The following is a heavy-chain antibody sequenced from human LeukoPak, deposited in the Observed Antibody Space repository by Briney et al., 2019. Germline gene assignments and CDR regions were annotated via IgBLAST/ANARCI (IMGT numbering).Heavy chain of an antibody. CDR1: GFTFSSYW. CDR3: ARLADYDSTGYFDY. V-gene: IGHV3-7*01. CDR2: IRQDGSEK. D-gene: IGHD3-22*01. J-gene: IGHJ4*02. Sequence: GGSLRLSCAASGFTFSSYWMIWVRQAPGKGLEWVANIRQDGSEKYYVASVRGRFTISRDNAENSLYLQMNSLRGEDTAVYYCARLADYDSTGYFDYWGQGTLVTVSS.